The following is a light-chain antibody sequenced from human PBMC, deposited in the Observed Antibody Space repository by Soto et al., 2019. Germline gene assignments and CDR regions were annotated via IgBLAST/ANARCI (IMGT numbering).Light chain of an antibody. CDR3: QQRNTWPPT. V-gene: IGKV3-11*01. J-gene: IGKJ1*01. Sequence: EIVLTQSPATLSLSPGERATLSCRASQSVSSYLAWYQQKPGQAPRLLIHDASNRATGIPARFSGSGSGTDFALTISGLGPADFAIYFCQQRNTWPPTFGQGTQVEIK. CDR2: DAS. CDR1: QSVSSY.